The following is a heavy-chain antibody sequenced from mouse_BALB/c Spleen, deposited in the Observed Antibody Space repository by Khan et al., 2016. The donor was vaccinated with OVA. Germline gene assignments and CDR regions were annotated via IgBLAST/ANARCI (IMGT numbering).Heavy chain of an antibody. CDR2: IYPGDGNS. Sequence: QVQLKESGTELARPGASVKLSCKASGYTFTSYWMQWVKQRPGKGLEWIGAIYPGDGNSRYTQKFKGKATLTADKSSSTAYMQLSSLASEDSAVYCGARGGITTGYFDYWGQGTTLTVSS. CDR3: ARGGITTGYFDY. D-gene: IGHD1-1*01. J-gene: IGHJ2*01. V-gene: IGHV1-87*01. CDR1: GYTFTSYW.